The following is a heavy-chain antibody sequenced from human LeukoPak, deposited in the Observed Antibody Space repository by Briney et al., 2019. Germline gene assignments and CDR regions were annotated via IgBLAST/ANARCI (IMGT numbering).Heavy chain of an antibody. J-gene: IGHJ3*02. D-gene: IGHD6-19*01. CDR2: IAYDGSNE. CDR3: AKDQGIAVAGTDDAFDI. CDR1: GFTVSTNY. V-gene: IGHV3-30*18. Sequence: GGSLRLSCAASGFTVSTNYMSWVRQAPGKGLEWVAVIAYDGSNEYYAEFVKGRFTISRDNSKNTLYLQMYSLGAEDTAVYFCAKDQGIAVAGTDDAFDIWGQGTRVTVSS.